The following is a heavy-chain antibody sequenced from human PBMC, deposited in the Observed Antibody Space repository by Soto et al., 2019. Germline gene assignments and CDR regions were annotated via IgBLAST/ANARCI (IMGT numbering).Heavy chain of an antibody. V-gene: IGHV4-34*01. Sequence: SETLSLTCAVYGGSLSGYYWSWIRQPPGKGLEWIGEINHSGSTNYNPSLKSRVTISVDTSKNQFSLKLSSVTAADTAVYYCARDPRYYGMDVWGQGTTVTVSS. CDR1: GGSLSGYY. J-gene: IGHJ6*02. CDR2: INHSGST. CDR3: ARDPRYYGMDV.